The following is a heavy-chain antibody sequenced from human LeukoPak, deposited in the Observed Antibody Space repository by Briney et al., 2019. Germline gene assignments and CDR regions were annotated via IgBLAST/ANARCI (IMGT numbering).Heavy chain of an antibody. V-gene: IGHV3-11*01. CDR3: ARDRSKWSSGWFHRDAFDI. D-gene: IGHD6-19*01. Sequence: GGSLRLSCAASGFTFSDYYMSWIRQAPGKGLEWVSYISSRGSTIYYADSVKGRFTISRDNAKNSLYLQMNSLRAEDTAVYYCARDRSKWSSGWFHRDAFDIWGQGTMVTVSS. CDR1: GFTFSDYY. J-gene: IGHJ3*02. CDR2: ISSRGSTI.